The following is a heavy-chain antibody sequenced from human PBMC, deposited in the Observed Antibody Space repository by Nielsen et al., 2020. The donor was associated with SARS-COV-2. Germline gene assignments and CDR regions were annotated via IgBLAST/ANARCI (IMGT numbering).Heavy chain of an antibody. J-gene: IGHJ3*01. CDR1: GFTFTSHA. D-gene: IGHD1-26*01. CDR3: ARFGRIVDVGGGATFPDVFDV. CDR2: IRGGGEKT. Sequence: GGSLRLSCAASGFTFTSHAMTWVRQAPAKGLEWVSGIRGGGEKTYYADSVKGRFTISRDNSKNTLHLQMNSLRVEDTAVYFCARFGRIVDVGGGATFPDVFDVWGQGTMVTVSS. V-gene: IGHV3-23*01.